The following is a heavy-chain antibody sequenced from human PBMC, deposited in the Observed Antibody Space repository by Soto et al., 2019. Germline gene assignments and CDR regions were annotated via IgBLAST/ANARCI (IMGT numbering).Heavy chain of an antibody. D-gene: IGHD2-2*01. CDR3: ARGPLVVPANYYYYYMDV. Sequence: SETLSLTCAVYGGSFSGYYWSWIRQPPGKGLEWIGEINHSGSTNYNPSLKSRVAISVDTSKNQFSLKLSSVTAADTAVYYCARGPLVVPANYYYYYMDVWGKGTTVTVSS. J-gene: IGHJ6*03. CDR2: INHSGST. V-gene: IGHV4-34*01. CDR1: GGSFSGYY.